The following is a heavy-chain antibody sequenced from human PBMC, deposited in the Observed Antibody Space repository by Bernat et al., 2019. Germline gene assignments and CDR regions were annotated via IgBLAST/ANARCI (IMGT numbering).Heavy chain of an antibody. CDR3: VKALGSAAEAGRFANFDF. D-gene: IGHD6-13*01. Sequence: LLESGGGLVQPGGSLRLSCAPSKFTFSSYAMSWVRQAPGKGLEWVSGISGRGESTYYADSVKGRFTISRDNSRNMLYLQMNSLRVDDTAVYLCVKALGSAAEAGRFANFDFWGQGTLVTVSS. CDR1: KFTFSSYA. V-gene: IGHV3-23*01. CDR2: ISGRGEST. J-gene: IGHJ4*02.